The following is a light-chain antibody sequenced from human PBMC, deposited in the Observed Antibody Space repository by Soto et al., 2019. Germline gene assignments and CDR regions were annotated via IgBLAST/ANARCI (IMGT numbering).Light chain of an antibody. CDR2: NAS. V-gene: IGKV1-5*03. CDR3: QQRGQWPIT. CDR1: QTVSSW. Sequence: NKLHQPPSTLSGYVGARATITCRASQTVSSWLAWYQQKPGKAPKLLIYNASTLATGVPARFSGSGSGTDFTLTISSLQPEDFATYYCQQRGQWPITFGQGTRLDIK. J-gene: IGKJ5*01.